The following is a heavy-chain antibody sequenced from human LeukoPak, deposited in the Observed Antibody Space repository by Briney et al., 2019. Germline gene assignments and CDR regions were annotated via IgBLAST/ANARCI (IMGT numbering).Heavy chain of an antibody. V-gene: IGHV7-4-1*02. CDR1: GYTFTSYA. D-gene: IGHD2-21*01. CDR3: ARDYSYAEYSWFDP. Sequence: ASVKVSCKASGYTFTSYAMNWVRQAPGQGLEWMGWINTNTGIPTYAQGFTGRFVFSLDTSVSTAYLQISSLKAEDTAVYYCARDYSYAEYSWFDPWGQGTLVTVSS. J-gene: IGHJ5*02. CDR2: INTNTGIP.